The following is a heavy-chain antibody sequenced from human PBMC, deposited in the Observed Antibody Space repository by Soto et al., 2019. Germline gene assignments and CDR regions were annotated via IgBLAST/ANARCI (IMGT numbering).Heavy chain of an antibody. J-gene: IGHJ3*02. CDR1: GFTFGDYA. Sequence: GGSLRLSCTASGFTFGDYAMSWFRQAPGKGLEWVGFIRSKAYGGTTEYAASVKGRFTISRDDSKSIAYLQMNSLKTEDTAVYYCTSFRYDILTGYYGDVFDIWGQGTMVTVSS. V-gene: IGHV3-49*03. CDR3: TSFRYDILTGYYGDVFDI. CDR2: IRSKAYGGTT. D-gene: IGHD3-9*01.